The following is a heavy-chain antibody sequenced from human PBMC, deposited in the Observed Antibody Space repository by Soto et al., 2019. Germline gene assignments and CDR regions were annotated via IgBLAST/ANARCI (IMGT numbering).Heavy chain of an antibody. Sequence: ASVKVSCKASGYTFTSYGISWVRQAPGQGLEWMGWISAYNGNTNYAQKLQGRVTMTTDTSASTAYMELRSLRSDDTAVYYCARDLHTPYCCSTSCPLELDYWGQGTLVTVSS. CDR2: ISAYNGNT. V-gene: IGHV1-18*01. D-gene: IGHD2-2*01. CDR1: GYTFTSYG. J-gene: IGHJ4*02. CDR3: ARDLHTPYCCSTSCPLELDY.